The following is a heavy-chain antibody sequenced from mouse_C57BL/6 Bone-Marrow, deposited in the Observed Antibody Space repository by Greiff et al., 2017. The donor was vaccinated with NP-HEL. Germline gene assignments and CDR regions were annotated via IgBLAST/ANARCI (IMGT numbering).Heavy chain of an antibody. Sequence: EVQRVESGGGLVKPGGSLKLSCAASGFTFSSYAMSWVRQTPEKRLEWVATISDGGSYTYYPDNVKGRFTISRDNAKNNLYLQMSHLKSEDTAMYYCARGIYGNYWGQGTTLTVSS. CDR1: GFTFSSYA. V-gene: IGHV5-4*01. CDR2: ISDGGSYT. J-gene: IGHJ2*01. CDR3: ARGIYGNY. D-gene: IGHD2-1*01.